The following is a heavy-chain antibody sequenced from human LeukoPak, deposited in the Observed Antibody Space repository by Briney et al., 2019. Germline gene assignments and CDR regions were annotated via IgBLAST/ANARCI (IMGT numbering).Heavy chain of an antibody. Sequence: PSETLSLTCTVSGGSISSYYWSWIQQPAGKGLEWIGRIYTSGSTNYNPSLKSRVTMSVDTSKNQFSLKLSSVTAADTAVYYCAREIAAAGTTDFDYWGQGTLVTVSS. V-gene: IGHV4-4*07. D-gene: IGHD6-13*01. CDR3: AREIAAAGTTDFDY. J-gene: IGHJ4*02. CDR1: GGSISSYY. CDR2: IYTSGST.